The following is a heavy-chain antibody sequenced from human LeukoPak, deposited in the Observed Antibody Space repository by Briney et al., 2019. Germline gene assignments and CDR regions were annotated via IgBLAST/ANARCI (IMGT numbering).Heavy chain of an antibody. J-gene: IGHJ4*02. CDR1: GFPLSSYA. CDR3: AKMGSDYFDY. D-gene: IGHD2-15*01. CDR2: ISGSGGST. V-gene: IGHV3-23*01. Sequence: GSLGLSFAAPGFPLSSYAMSWVPPAPGEGPEWVSAISGSGGSTYYADSVKGRFTISRDNSKNTLYLQMNSLRAEDTAVYYCAKMGSDYFDYWGQGTLVTVSS.